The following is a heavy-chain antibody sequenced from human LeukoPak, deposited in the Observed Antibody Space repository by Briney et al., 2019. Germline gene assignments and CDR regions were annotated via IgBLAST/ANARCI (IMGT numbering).Heavy chain of an antibody. J-gene: IGHJ4*02. V-gene: IGHV4-59*08. Sequence: SETLSLTCGVSGNSVTSYYWSWIRQPPGKGLEWVGYGDHFGGAIYNPSLKSRVTISVDTSNNQFSLTLTSVTAADTAVYHCARLSDLYNGTYLLDSWSQGTLVTVSS. CDR2: GDHFGGA. CDR1: GNSVTSYY. D-gene: IGHD1-26*01. CDR3: ARLSDLYNGTYLLDS.